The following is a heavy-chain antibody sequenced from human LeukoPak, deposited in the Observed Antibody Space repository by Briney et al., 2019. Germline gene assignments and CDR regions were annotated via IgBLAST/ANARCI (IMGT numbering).Heavy chain of an antibody. CDR1: GGSFSGYY. J-gene: IGHJ4*02. V-gene: IGHV4-4*07. CDR2: IYTSGST. D-gene: IGHD6-19*01. Sequence: SETLSLTCAVYGGSFSGYYWSWIRQPAGKGLEWIGRIYTSGSTNYNPSLKSRVTISVDTSKNQFSLKLSSVTAADTAVYYCAREFLAVAGRRGFDYWGQGTLVTVSS. CDR3: AREFLAVAGRRGFDY.